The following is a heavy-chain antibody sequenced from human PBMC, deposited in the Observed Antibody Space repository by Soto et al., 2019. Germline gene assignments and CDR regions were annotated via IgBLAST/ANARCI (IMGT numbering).Heavy chain of an antibody. J-gene: IGHJ4*02. V-gene: IGHV5-10-1*01. Sequence: EVQLVQSGAEVKKPGESLRISCKGSGYSFTSYWISWVRQMPGKGLEWMGRIDPSDSYTNYSPSFQGHVTISADKSIXSAYLQWSSLTASDTAMYYCARLQAAAGGNDLTFDYWGQGTLVTVSS. CDR3: ARLQAAAGGNDLTFDY. D-gene: IGHD6-13*01. CDR2: IDPSDSYT. CDR1: GYSFTSYW.